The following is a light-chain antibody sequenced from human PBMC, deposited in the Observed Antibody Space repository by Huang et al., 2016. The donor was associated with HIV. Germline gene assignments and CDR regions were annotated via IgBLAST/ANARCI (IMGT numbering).Light chain of an antibody. CDR3: QQYDSSPWT. CDR1: QSVSSSY. J-gene: IGKJ1*01. V-gene: IGKV3-20*01. Sequence: EIVLTQSPGTLSLSPGERATLSCRASQSVSSSYLAWYQQKPGQAPRLLFYGASRRATGIPDRFRGSGSGTDFTLTISRLEPEDFAVYYCQQYDSSPWTFGQGTKVEIK. CDR2: GAS.